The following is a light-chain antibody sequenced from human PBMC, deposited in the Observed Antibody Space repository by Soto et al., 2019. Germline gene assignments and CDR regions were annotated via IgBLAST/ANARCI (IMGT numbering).Light chain of an antibody. J-gene: IGKJ1*01. CDR2: GAS. Sequence: EIVMTQSPATLSVSPGERATLSCRASQSVSSNLAWYQQKPGQAPRLLIYGASTRATGIPARFSGSGSWTEFTPTISSLQSDYVAVYYCQQYNNWPPWTFGQGTKVEIK. V-gene: IGKV3-15*01. CDR3: QQYNNWPPWT. CDR1: QSVSSN.